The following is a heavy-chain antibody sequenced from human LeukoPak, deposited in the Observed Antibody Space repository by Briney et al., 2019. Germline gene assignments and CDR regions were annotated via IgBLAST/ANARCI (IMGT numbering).Heavy chain of an antibody. J-gene: IGHJ4*02. CDR1: GFTFSNHY. Sequence: GGSLRLSCAASGFTFSNHYMDWARQAPGKGLEWVANIKQDGSEKYYVDSVKGRFTISRDNAKNSLYLQMNSLRAEDTAVYYCARDQNDYVWGSYRYRGYFDDWGQGTLVTVSS. D-gene: IGHD3-16*02. V-gene: IGHV3-7*01. CDR2: IKQDGSEK. CDR3: ARDQNDYVWGSYRYRGYFDD.